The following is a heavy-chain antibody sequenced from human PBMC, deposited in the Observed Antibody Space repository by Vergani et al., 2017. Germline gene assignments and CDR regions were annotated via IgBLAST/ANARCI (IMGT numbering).Heavy chain of an antibody. V-gene: IGHV1-3*04. CDR3: ARGSGYTEFDY. D-gene: IGHD6-13*01. Sequence: QVQLVQSGAEVKKPGASVKVSCKASGYTFTSYAMHWVRQAPGQRLEWMGWINTGNGNTKYSQKFLGRVTITRDTSAITAYMELSSLRAEDTAVYYCARGSGYTEFDYWGQGTLVTVSS. J-gene: IGHJ4*02. CDR2: INTGNGNT. CDR1: GYTFTSYA.